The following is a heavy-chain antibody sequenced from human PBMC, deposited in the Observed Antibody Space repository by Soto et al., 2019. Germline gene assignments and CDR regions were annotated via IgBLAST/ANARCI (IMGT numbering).Heavy chain of an antibody. V-gene: IGHV1-18*01. D-gene: IGHD3-10*01. CDR2: ISAYNGNT. J-gene: IGHJ6*02. CDR1: GYTFTSYG. CDR3: ANLWFGEPTNYYYYGMDV. Sequence: ASVKVSCKXSGYTFTSYGISWVRQAPGQGLEWMGWISAYNGNTNYAQKRQGRVTMTTDTSTSTAYMELRSLRSDDTAVYYCANLWFGEPTNYYYYGMDVWGQGTTVTVSS.